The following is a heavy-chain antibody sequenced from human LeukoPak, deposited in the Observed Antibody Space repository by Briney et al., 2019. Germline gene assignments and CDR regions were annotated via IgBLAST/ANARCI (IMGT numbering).Heavy chain of an antibody. CDR2: FDPEDGET. V-gene: IGHV1-24*01. J-gene: IGHJ6*02. Sequence: ASVTVSCKVSGYTLTELSMHWVRQAPGKGLEWMGGFDPEDGETIYAQKFQGRVTMTEDTSTDTAYMELSSLRSEDTAVYYCATDRGAAAGDGRSYYYYGMDVWGQGTTVTVSS. CDR1: GYTLTELS. D-gene: IGHD6-13*01. CDR3: ATDRGAAAGDGRSYYYYGMDV.